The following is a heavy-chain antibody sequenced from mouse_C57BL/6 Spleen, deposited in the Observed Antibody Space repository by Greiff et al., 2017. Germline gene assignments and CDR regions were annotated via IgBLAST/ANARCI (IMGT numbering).Heavy chain of an antibody. CDR3: ARDHGSSSYYAMDY. V-gene: IGHV5-16*01. D-gene: IGHD1-1*01. Sequence: DVKLVESEGGLVQPGSSMKLSCTASGFTFSDYYMAWVRQVPEKGLEWVANINYDGSSTYYLDSLKSRFIISRDNAKNILYLQMSSLKSEDTATYYCARDHGSSSYYAMDYWGQGTSVTVSS. CDR2: INYDGSST. J-gene: IGHJ4*01. CDR1: GFTFSDYY.